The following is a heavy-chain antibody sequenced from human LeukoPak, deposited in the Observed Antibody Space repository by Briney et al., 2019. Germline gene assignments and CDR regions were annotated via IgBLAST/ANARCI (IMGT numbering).Heavy chain of an antibody. V-gene: IGHV3-30*07. J-gene: IGHJ6*03. CDR1: GFTFSSYF. CDR2: ISYDGSKI. Sequence: PGGSLRLSCAASGFTFSSYFMHWVRQAPGKGLEWVAVISYDGSKIYYADSVKGRFTISRDNSKNTLYLQMNSLRAEDTAVYYCAKAFYKEQYLRPGPSYYYYYYMDVWGKGTTVTISS. CDR3: AKAFYKEQYLRPGPSYYYYYYMDV. D-gene: IGHD1/OR15-1a*01.